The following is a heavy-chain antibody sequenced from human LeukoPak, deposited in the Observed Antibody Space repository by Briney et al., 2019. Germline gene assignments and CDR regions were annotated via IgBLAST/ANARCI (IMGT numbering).Heavy chain of an antibody. CDR1: GFTFDDYA. J-gene: IGHJ4*02. V-gene: IGHV3-9*01. Sequence: PGGSLRLSCAASGFTFDDYAMHWVRQAPGKGLEWVSGISWNSGSISYADSVKGRFTISRDNAKNSLYLQMNSLRAEDTALYYCAKDTRMGDYWGQGTLVTVSS. CDR3: AKDTRMGDY. CDR2: ISWNSGSI.